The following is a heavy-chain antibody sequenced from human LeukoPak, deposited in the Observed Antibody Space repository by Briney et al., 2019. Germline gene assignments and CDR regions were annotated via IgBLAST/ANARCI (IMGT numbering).Heavy chain of an antibody. D-gene: IGHD2-15*01. J-gene: IGHJ5*02. Sequence: SQTLSLTCTVSGGSISSGSYYWSWIRQPAGKGLEWIGRIYTSGSTNYNPSLKSRVTMSVDTSKNQFSLKLSSVTAADTAVYYCARAMGSNWFDPWGQGTLVTVSS. CDR1: GGSISSGSYY. CDR2: IYTSGST. CDR3: ARAMGSNWFDP. V-gene: IGHV4-61*02.